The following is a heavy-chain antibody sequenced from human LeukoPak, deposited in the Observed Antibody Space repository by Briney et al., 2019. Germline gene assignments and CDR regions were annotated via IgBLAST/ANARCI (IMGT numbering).Heavy chain of an antibody. J-gene: IGHJ6*02. CDR2: IIPIFGTA. CDR1: GGTFSSYA. D-gene: IGHD2-15*01. V-gene: IGHV1-69*01. Sequence: GSSVKVSCKASGGTFSSYAISWVRQAPGQGLEWIGGIIPIFGTANYAQKFQGRVTITADESTSTAYMELSSLRSEDTAVYYCASAPVVVVAATRYYYYGMDVWGQGTTATVSS. CDR3: ASAPVVVVAATRYYYYGMDV.